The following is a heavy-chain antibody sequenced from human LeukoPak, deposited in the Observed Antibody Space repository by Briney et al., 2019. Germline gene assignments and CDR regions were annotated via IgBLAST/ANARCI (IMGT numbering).Heavy chain of an antibody. CDR3: ARRRYSGSSQHFDY. Sequence: GGSLRLSCAASGFVFDDYAMHWVRQSPGKGLEWVSSLSWNSGTINYADSVKGRFTISRDNAKNFLYLQMNSLRAEDTAVYYCARRRYSGSSQHFDYWGQGTLVTVSS. V-gene: IGHV3-9*01. CDR1: GFVFDDYA. J-gene: IGHJ4*02. D-gene: IGHD1-26*01. CDR2: LSWNSGTI.